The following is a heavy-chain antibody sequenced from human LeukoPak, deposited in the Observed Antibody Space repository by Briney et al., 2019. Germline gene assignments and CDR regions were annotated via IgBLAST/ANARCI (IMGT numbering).Heavy chain of an antibody. CDR1: GFTFTSSA. CDR3: AAYLPPTTEGAFDI. Sequence: GASVTVSCKASGFTFTSSAVQWVRQARGQRLEWIGWIVVGSGNTNYAQKFQERVTITRDMSTSTAYMELSSLRSEDTAVYYCAAYLPPTTEGAFDIWGQGTMVTVSS. V-gene: IGHV1-58*01. D-gene: IGHD4-17*01. CDR2: IVVGSGNT. J-gene: IGHJ3*02.